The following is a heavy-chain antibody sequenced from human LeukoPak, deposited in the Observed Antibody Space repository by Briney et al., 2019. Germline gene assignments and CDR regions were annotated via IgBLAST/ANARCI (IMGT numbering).Heavy chain of an antibody. D-gene: IGHD6-13*01. Sequence: PGGSLRLSCAASGSYMTWVRQAPGKWLEWVSLIYPDGRTYYTDSVKGRFTISRDNFKNTLYLQMNSLRAEDTAVYYCARGIGTSWSLDQWGQGTLVTVSS. CDR1: GSY. J-gene: IGHJ4*02. CDR3: ARGIGTSWSLDQ. V-gene: IGHV3-53*01. CDR2: IYPDGRT.